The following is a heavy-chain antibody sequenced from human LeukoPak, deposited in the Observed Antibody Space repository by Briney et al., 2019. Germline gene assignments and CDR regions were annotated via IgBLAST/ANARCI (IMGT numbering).Heavy chain of an antibody. V-gene: IGHV1-69*05. CDR2: IIPIFGTA. CDR1: GYTFTSYG. J-gene: IGHJ4*02. Sequence: GASVKVSCKASGYTFTSYGISWVRQAPGQGLEWMGRIIPIFGTANYAQKFQGRVTITTDESTSTAYMELSSLRSEDTAVYYCARDRFGAARPRYLETHEGYYFDYWGQGTLVTVSS. CDR3: ARDRFGAARPRYLETHEGYYFDY. D-gene: IGHD6-6*01.